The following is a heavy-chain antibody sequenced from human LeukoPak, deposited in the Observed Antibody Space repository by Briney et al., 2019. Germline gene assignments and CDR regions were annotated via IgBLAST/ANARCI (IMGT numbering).Heavy chain of an antibody. CDR3: ASYYCSSGSCYFDT. CDR2: IYRGDT. CDR1: GFTAGYNY. D-gene: IGHD2-15*01. V-gene: IGHV3-53*01. J-gene: IGHJ4*02. Sequence: GGSLRLSCAVSGFTAGYNYMSWVRQAPGKGLEWVAVIYRGDTYYIDSVKGRSTISRDDSKNTVFLQMNSLRADDTAVYFCASYYCSSGSCYFDTWGQGTLVAVSS.